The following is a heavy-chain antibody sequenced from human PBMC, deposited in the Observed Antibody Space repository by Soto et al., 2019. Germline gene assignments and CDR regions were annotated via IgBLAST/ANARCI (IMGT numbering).Heavy chain of an antibody. CDR3: ARVLRGYRNAIALNWFDP. J-gene: IGHJ5*02. Sequence: QVQLQESGPGLVKPSQTLSLTCTVSGGSISSGGYYWSWIRQHPGKGLEWIGYIYYSGSTYYNPSLKSRVTISVDTSKNQFSLKLSSVTAADAAVYYCARVLRGYRNAIALNWFDPWGQGTLVTVSS. V-gene: IGHV4-31*03. CDR1: GGSISSGGYY. CDR2: IYYSGST. D-gene: IGHD5-18*01.